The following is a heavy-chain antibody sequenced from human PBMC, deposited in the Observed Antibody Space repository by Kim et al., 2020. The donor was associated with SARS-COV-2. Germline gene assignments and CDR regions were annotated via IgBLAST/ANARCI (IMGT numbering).Heavy chain of an antibody. Sequence: SLKSRGTISVDTSKNQFSLKLSSVTAADTAVYYCARRKMVRGVITNWFDPWGQGTLVTVSS. V-gene: IGHV4-39*01. CDR3: ARRKMVRGVITNWFDP. D-gene: IGHD3-10*01. J-gene: IGHJ5*02.